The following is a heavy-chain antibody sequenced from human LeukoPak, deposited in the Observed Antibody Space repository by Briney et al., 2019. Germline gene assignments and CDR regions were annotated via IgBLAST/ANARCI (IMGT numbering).Heavy chain of an antibody. CDR2: IRYGGSNK. CDR1: GFTLSSYG. V-gene: IGHV3-30*02. CDR3: AKDGPPYFDY. J-gene: IGHJ4*02. Sequence: GGSLRLSCAVSGFTLSSYGMHWVRQAPGKGLEWVAFIRYGGSNKYYADSVKGRFTVSRDNSKNTLSLQMNSLGAEDTAVYYCAKDGPPYFDYWGQGTLVTVSS.